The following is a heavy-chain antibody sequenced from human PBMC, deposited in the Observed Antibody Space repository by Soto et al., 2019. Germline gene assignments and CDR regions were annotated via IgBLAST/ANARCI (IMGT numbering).Heavy chain of an antibody. Sequence: PGGSLRLSCAASGFTFSSYAMSWVRQAPGKGLEWVSAISGSGGSTYYADSVKGRFTISRDNSKNTLYLQMNSLRAEDTAVYYCAKTSVTTPAWYYYYMDVWGKGTTVTVSS. V-gene: IGHV3-23*01. J-gene: IGHJ6*03. CDR1: GFTFSSYA. D-gene: IGHD4-17*01. CDR2: ISGSGGST. CDR3: AKTSVTTPAWYYYYMDV.